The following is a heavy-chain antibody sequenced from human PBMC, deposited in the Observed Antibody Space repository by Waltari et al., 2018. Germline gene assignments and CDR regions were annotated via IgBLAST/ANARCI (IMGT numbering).Heavy chain of an antibody. CDR3: ARDGYCSGGSCERVVAHY. J-gene: IGHJ4*02. V-gene: IGHV1-69*08. D-gene: IGHD2-15*01. CDR2: IIPILGIA. Sequence: QVQLVQSGAEVKKPGSSVKVSCKASGGPFSSYTISWVRQAPGQGLEWMGRIIPILGIANYAQKFQGRVTITADKSTSTAYMELSSLRSEDTAVYYCARDGYCSGGSCERVVAHYWGQGTLVTVSS. CDR1: GGPFSSYT.